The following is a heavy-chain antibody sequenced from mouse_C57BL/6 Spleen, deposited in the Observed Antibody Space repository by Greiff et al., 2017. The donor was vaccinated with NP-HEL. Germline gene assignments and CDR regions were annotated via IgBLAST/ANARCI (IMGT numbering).Heavy chain of an antibody. CDR1: GYTFTSYW. CDR3: ARSITTVGGPYFDY. D-gene: IGHD1-1*01. CDR2: IDPSDSYT. Sequence: VQLQQPGAELVKPGASVKLSCKASGYTFTSYWMQWVKQRPGQGLEWIGEIDPSDSYTNYNQKFKGKATLTVDTSSSTAYMQLSSLTSEDSAVYYCARSITTVGGPYFDYWGQGTTLTVSS. J-gene: IGHJ2*01. V-gene: IGHV1-50*01.